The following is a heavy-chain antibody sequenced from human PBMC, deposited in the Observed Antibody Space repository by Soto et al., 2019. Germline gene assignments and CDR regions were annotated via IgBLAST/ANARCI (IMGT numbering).Heavy chain of an antibody. CDR3: ANHGGVIASFDY. CDR1: GFTFGSYA. Sequence: GGSLTLACAVSGFTFGSYAMSWVRQAPGKGREWVSAISGSGGSTYYADSVKGRFTISRDNSKNTLYLQMHSLRAEDTAVYYCANHGGVIASFDYWGQGTLVTVSS. V-gene: IGHV3-23*01. J-gene: IGHJ4*02. D-gene: IGHD3-16*02. CDR2: ISGSGGST.